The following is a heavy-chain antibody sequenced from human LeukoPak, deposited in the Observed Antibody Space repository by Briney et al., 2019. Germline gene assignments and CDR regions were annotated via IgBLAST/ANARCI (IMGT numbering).Heavy chain of an antibody. D-gene: IGHD3-22*01. CDR1: GGSLNSYY. V-gene: IGHV4-59*01. CDR3: ARVRSSGYPPPQAFDY. Sequence: SETLSLTCTGSGGSLNSYYWRWIGQPPGKGLEGIGYIYYSGSTNYNPSLKSQVTITVDTSKSKFSLKLSSVTAADTAVDYCARVRSSGYPPPQAFDYWGQGTLVTVSS. CDR2: IYYSGST. J-gene: IGHJ4*02.